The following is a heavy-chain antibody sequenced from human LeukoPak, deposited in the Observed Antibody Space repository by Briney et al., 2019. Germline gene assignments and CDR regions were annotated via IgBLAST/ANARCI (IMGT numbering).Heavy chain of an antibody. J-gene: IGHJ4*02. CDR2: IRYEGNNK. D-gene: IGHD6-19*01. V-gene: IGHV3-30*02. Sequence: GGSLRLSCGASGFTFSNYGMHWVRQAPGKGLHWVGFIRYEGNNKYYADSVKGRFSISRDNSKNTLYLQMNSLRVEDTAVYYCVRGGEQWLESFDYWGQGTLVTVS. CDR1: GFTFSNYG. CDR3: VRGGEQWLESFDY.